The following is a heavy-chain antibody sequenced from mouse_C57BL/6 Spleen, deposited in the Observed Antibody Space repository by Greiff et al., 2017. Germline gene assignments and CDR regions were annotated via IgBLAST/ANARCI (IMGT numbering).Heavy chain of an antibody. CDR1: GYTFTSYW. V-gene: IGHV1-69*01. CDR3: ARSYGSSYGYAMDY. CDR2: IDPSDSYT. J-gene: IGHJ4*01. Sequence: VQLQQPGAELVMPGASVKLSCKASGYTFTSYWMHWVKQRPGQGLEWIGEIDPSDSYTNYNQKFKGKSTLTVDKSSSTAYMQLSSLTSEDSAVYYCARSYGSSYGYAMDYWGQGTSVTVSS. D-gene: IGHD1-1*01.